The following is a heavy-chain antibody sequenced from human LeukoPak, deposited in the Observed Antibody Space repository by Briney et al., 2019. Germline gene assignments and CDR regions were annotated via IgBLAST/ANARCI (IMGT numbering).Heavy chain of an antibody. CDR1: GFTFSTFA. V-gene: IGHV3-21*01. D-gene: IGHD3-22*01. Sequence: GGSLRLSCAASGFTFSTFAMSWVRQAPGKGLEWVSFISSSSSYIYYADSVKGRFTISRDNAKNSLYLQMNSLRADDTAVYYCARDDDSSGLYFDYWGQGTLVTVSS. J-gene: IGHJ4*02. CDR2: ISSSSSYI. CDR3: ARDDDSSGLYFDY.